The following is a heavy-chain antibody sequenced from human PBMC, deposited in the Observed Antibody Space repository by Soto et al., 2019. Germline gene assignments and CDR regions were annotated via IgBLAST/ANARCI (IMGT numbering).Heavy chain of an antibody. V-gene: IGHV1-18*01. Sequence: ASVKVSCKASGYTFTSYGISWVRQAPGQGLEWMGWISAYNGNTKYAQKLQGRVTMTTDTSTSTADMELRSLRSDDTAVYYCAKDRDLAPYYYDSINYFFDYWG. D-gene: IGHD3-22*01. J-gene: IGHJ4*01. CDR2: ISAYNGNT. CDR3: AKDRDLAPYYYDSINYFFDY. CDR1: GYTFTSYG.